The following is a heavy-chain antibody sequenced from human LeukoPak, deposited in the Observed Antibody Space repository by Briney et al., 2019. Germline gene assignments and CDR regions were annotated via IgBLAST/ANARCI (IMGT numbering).Heavy chain of an antibody. CDR1: GYTFTDYY. CDR3: ATDYGDYESGY. D-gene: IGHD4-17*01. Sequence: GASVKVSCKASGYTFTDYYMHWVRQAPGQGLEWMGWINPNSGGTDYAQKFQGRVTMTRATSISTAYMELSRLRSVDTAVYYCATDYGDYESGYWGQGTLVTVSS. J-gene: IGHJ4*02. V-gene: IGHV1-2*02. CDR2: INPNSGGT.